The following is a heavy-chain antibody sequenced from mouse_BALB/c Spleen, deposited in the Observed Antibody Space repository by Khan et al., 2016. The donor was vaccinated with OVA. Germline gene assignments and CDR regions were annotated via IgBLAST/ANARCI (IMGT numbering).Heavy chain of an antibody. J-gene: IGHJ3*01. CDR3: TRWGYWFAY. V-gene: IGHV1-5*01. D-gene: IGHD2-2*01. CDR2: IYPGNSDA. Sequence: VQLQQSGTVLARPGASVKMSCKTSGYSFTSYWMHWIKQRPGQGLEWIGAIYPGNSDANYNQKFKDKAKLTAVTSASTANMERSSLTDEDSAVYYCTRWGYWFAYWGQGTLVTVSA. CDR1: GYSFTSYW.